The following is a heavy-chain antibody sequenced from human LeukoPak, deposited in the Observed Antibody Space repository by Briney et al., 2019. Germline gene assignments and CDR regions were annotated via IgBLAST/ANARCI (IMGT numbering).Heavy chain of an antibody. V-gene: IGHV3-74*01. CDR1: GFTFSSYW. Sequence: PGRSLRLSCAASGFTFSSYWMHWVRQVPGKGLVWVARINSGGSCMTYADSVKGRFTISRDNAKNTLYPQMHSLRAEDTGVYYWARSNQVDDYGGRGPVVTASS. CDR3: ARSNQVDDY. D-gene: IGHD1-14*01. J-gene: IGHJ4*02. CDR2: INSGGSCM.